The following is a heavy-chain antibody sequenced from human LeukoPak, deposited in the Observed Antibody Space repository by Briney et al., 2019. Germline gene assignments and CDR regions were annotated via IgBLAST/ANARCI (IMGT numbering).Heavy chain of an antibody. CDR3: AKDLSTGAPSYDILTGYYGVPVDY. V-gene: IGHV3-30*18. D-gene: IGHD3-9*01. J-gene: IGHJ4*02. CDR2: ISYDGSNK. CDR1: GFTFSSYG. Sequence: PGGSLRLSCAASGFTFSSYGMLWVRQAPGKGLEWVAVISYDGSNKYYADSVKGRFTISRDNSKNTLYLQMNSPRAEDTAVYYCAKDLSTGAPSYDILTGYYGVPVDYWGQGTLVTVSS.